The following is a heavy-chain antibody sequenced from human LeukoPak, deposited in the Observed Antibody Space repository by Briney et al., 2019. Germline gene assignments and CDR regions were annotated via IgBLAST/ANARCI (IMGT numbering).Heavy chain of an antibody. Sequence: PGGSLRLSCAASGFTFSSYSMNWVRQAPGKGLEWVSSISSSSSYIYYADSVKGRSTISRDNAKNSLYLQMNSLRAEDTAVYYCARDIGRIAAAVGWFDPWGQGTLVTVSS. CDR1: GFTFSSYS. J-gene: IGHJ5*02. CDR2: ISSSSSYI. CDR3: ARDIGRIAAAVGWFDP. D-gene: IGHD6-13*01. V-gene: IGHV3-21*01.